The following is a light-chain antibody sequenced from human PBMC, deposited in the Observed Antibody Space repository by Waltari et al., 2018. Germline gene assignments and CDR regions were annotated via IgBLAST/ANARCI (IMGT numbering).Light chain of an antibody. V-gene: IGKV3-15*01. CDR3: QQYADLPPYN. CDR2: GAS. CDR1: QSVGSN. J-gene: IGKJ2*01. Sequence: EIVMTQSPATLSVSPGERATLSCRASQSVGSNFAWYQQKPGQAPSLLIYGASTRATGVPARISGTGSGTEFTLTISSLQSEDFAVYYCQQYADLPPYNFGQGTKLEI.